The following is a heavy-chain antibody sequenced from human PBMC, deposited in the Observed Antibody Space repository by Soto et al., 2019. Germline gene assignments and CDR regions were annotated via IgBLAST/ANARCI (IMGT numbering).Heavy chain of an antibody. CDR3: GRLWGWSVDY. J-gene: IGHJ4*02. CDR2: IYYSGST. Sequence: QVQLQESGPGLVKPSETLSLTCTVSGGSISSYYWSWIRQPPGKGLEWIGYIYYSGSTNYNPSLKSRVTISVNPSKTQFSLKLSSVTAADTAVYSCGRLWGWSVDYWGQGTLVTVSS. V-gene: IGHV4-59*08. D-gene: IGHD3-16*01. CDR1: GGSISSYY.